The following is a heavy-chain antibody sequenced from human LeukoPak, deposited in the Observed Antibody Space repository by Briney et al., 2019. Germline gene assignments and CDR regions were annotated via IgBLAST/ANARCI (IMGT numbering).Heavy chain of an antibody. CDR2: IYHSGST. CDR3: ASRYYDFWSGYDEYFDY. V-gene: IGHV4-30-2*01. Sequence: PSETLSLTCTVSGGSISSGGYYWSWIRQPPGKGLEWIGYIYHSGSTYYNPSLKSRVTISVDRSKNQFSLKLSSVTAAGTAVYYCASRYYDFWSGYDEYFDYWGQGTLVTVSS. D-gene: IGHD3-3*01. CDR1: GGSISSGGYY. J-gene: IGHJ4*02.